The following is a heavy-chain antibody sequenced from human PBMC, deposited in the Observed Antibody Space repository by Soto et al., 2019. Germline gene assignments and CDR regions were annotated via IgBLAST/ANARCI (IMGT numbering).Heavy chain of an antibody. V-gene: IGHV3-30*18. CDR2: ISYDGSNK. D-gene: IGHD5-12*01. CDR1: GFTFSSYG. CDR3: AKVSGYSGYDFIGPIDY. J-gene: IGHJ4*02. Sequence: QVQLVEYGGGVVQPGRSLRLSCAASGFTFSSYGMHWVRQAPGKGLEWVAVISYDGSNKYYADYVKGRFTISRDNSKNTLYLQMNSLRAEDTAVYYCAKVSGYSGYDFIGPIDYWGQGTLVTVSS.